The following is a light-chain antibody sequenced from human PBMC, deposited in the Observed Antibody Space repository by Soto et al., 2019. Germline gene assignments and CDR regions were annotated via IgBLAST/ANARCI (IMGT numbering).Light chain of an antibody. CDR2: EVT. V-gene: IGLV2-14*01. Sequence: QSALTQPASVSGSPGQSIAISCTGTSSDVGGYDYVSWYQQHPDKAPKLMIYEVTKRPSGVSNRFSGSKSGNTASLTISGLQPEDEADYCCSSHTSGSTRVFGSGTKLTVL. CDR3: SSHTSGSTRV. CDR1: SSDVGGYDY. J-gene: IGLJ1*01.